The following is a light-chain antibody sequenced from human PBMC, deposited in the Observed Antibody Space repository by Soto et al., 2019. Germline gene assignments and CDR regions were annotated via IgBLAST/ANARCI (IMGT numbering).Light chain of an antibody. CDR1: SSDIGGYNH. V-gene: IGLV2-14*01. CDR3: NSYTTSDTGV. J-gene: IGLJ3*02. CDR2: EVR. Sequence: QSALTQPASVSGSPGQSITISCTGTSSDIGGYNHVSWYQHHPGRAPKLLIYEVRTRPSGVSSRFSGSKSGNTASLTISGLQAEDEADYYCNSYTTSDTGVLGGGTKLTVL.